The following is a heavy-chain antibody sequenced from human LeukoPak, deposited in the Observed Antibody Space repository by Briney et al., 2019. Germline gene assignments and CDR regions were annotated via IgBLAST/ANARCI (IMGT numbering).Heavy chain of an antibody. Sequence: WGALRLSCAASGFTFSSYWMSWVRQAPGKGLEWVANIKQDGSGKYYVDSVKGRFTISRDNAKNSLYLQMNSLRAEDTAVYYCAREYFGVFDYWGQGTLVTVSS. J-gene: IGHJ4*02. CDR3: AREYFGVFDY. CDR1: GFTFSSYW. V-gene: IGHV3-7*01. D-gene: IGHD3-3*01. CDR2: IKQDGSGK.